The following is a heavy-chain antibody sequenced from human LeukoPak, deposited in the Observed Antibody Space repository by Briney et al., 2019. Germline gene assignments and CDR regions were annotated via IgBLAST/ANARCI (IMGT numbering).Heavy chain of an antibody. D-gene: IGHD4-17*01. CDR1: GGSISSGDYY. CDR2: IYYSGST. J-gene: IGHJ4*02. CDR3: ARAFLYGDYPFGFDY. Sequence: PSQTLSLTCTVSGGSISSGDYYWSWIRQPPGKGLEGIGYIYYSGSTYYNPSLKSRVTISVDTSKNQFSLKLSSVTAADTAVYYCARAFLYGDYPFGFDYWGQGTLVTVSS. V-gene: IGHV4-30-4*08.